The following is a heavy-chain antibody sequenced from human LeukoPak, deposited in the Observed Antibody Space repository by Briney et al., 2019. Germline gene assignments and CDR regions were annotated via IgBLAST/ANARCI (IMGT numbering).Heavy chain of an antibody. J-gene: IGHJ3*02. Sequence: SETLSLTCTVSGGSINSGGYYWNWLRQHPGKGLEWIGNIYYSGSTYYTPYLKSRLSISIDTSKNQFSLKLSSVTAADTAVYYCARDYYDGTGYHVFDIGGQGTMVTVSS. CDR1: GGSINSGGYY. CDR3: ARDYYDGTGYHVFDI. V-gene: IGHV4-31*03. CDR2: IYYSGST. D-gene: IGHD3-22*01.